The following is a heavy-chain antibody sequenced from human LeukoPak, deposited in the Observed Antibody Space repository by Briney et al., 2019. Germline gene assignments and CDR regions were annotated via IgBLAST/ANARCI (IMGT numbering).Heavy chain of an antibody. J-gene: IGHJ4*02. CDR1: GGSFSGYY. D-gene: IGHD3-9*01. V-gene: IGHV2-70*11. CDR2: IDWDDDK. CDR3: ARINAILTVFDY. Sequence: KPSETLSLTCAVYGGSFSGYYWSWIRKPPGKALEWLARIDWDDDKYYSTSLKTRLTISKDTSKNQVVLTMTNMDPVDTATYYCARINAILTVFDYWGQGTLVTVSS.